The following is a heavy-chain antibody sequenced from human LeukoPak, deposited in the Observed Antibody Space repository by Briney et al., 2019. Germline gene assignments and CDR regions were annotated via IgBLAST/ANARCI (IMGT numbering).Heavy chain of an antibody. Sequence: PGGSLRLSCAASGFTFSSYTMNWVRQALGKGLEWVSSISSSSSYIYYADSVKGRLTISRDNAKNSLYLQMNSLRAEDTAVYYCARVGEDIVVVVAAKAPSGWFDPWGQGTLVTASS. V-gene: IGHV3-21*01. CDR3: ARVGEDIVVVVAAKAPSGWFDP. CDR2: ISSSSSYI. D-gene: IGHD2-15*01. J-gene: IGHJ5*02. CDR1: GFTFSSYT.